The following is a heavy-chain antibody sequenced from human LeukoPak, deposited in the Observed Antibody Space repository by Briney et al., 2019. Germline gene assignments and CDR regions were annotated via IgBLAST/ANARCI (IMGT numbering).Heavy chain of an antibody. J-gene: IGHJ6*03. CDR1: GSSMDSYY. D-gene: IGHD3-3*01. CDR3: ARGDFADGDYYMDV. CDR2: IYSSGST. Sequence: PSETLSLTCTVSGSSMDSYYWSWIRQPPGKGLEWIGYIYSSGSTNYNPSVKSRVTISIDTSKNQFSLKLSSVTAADTAVYYCARGDFADGDYYMDVWGKGTRVTVSS. V-gene: IGHV4-59*01.